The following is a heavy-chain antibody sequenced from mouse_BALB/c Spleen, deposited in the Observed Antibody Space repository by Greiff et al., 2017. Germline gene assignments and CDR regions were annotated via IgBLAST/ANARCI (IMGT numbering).Heavy chain of an antibody. CDR3: ARGDRYENYFDY. V-gene: IGHV1-63*02. J-gene: IGHJ2*01. CDR1: GYTFTNYW. Sequence: VQLVESGAELVRPGTSVKISCKASGYTFTNYWLGWVKQRPGHGLEWIGDIYPGGGYTNYNEKFKGKATLTADTSSSTAYMQLSSLTSEDSAVYFCARGDRYENYFDYWGQGTTLTVSS. CDR2: IYPGGGYT. D-gene: IGHD2-14*01.